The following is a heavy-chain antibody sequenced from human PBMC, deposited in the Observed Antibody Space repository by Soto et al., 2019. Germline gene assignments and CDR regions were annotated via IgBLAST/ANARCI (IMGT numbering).Heavy chain of an antibody. J-gene: IGHJ5*02. CDR2: IYYSGST. Sequence: QVQLQESGPGLVKPSQTLSLTCTVSGGSISSGGYYWCWIRQHPGKGLEWIGYIYYSGSTYYNPSLKSRVTISVDTSKNQFSLKLSSVTAADTAVYYCGRGRGETYYYGSGTLFWFDPWGQGTLVTVSS. CDR3: GRGRGETYYYGSGTLFWFDP. V-gene: IGHV4-31*03. D-gene: IGHD3-10*01. CDR1: GGSISSGGYY.